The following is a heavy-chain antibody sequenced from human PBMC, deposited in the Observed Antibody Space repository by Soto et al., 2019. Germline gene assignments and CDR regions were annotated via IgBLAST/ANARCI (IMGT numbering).Heavy chain of an antibody. D-gene: IGHD3-3*01. J-gene: IGHJ5*02. Sequence: SETLSLTCAVYGGSFSGYYWSWIRQPPGKGLEWIGEINHSGSTNYNPSLKSRITISVDTSKKQFSLRLSSVTAADTAVYYCARRGTLFGVDSNWFDHWGQRTLVTVSS. CDR2: INHSGST. CDR3: ARRGTLFGVDSNWFDH. CDR1: GGSFSGYY. V-gene: IGHV4-34*01.